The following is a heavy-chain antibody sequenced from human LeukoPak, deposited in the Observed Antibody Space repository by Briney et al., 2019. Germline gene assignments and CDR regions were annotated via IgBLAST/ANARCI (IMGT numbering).Heavy chain of an antibody. CDR3: TTGSFMGSSWIDAFDI. J-gene: IGHJ3*02. CDR1: GFTFSNAW. D-gene: IGHD6-13*01. V-gene: IGHV3-15*01. CDR2: IKSKTDGGTT. Sequence: PGGSLRLSCAASGFTFSNAWMSWVRQAPGKGLEWVGRIKSKTDGGTTDYAAPVKGRFTISRDDSKNTLYLQMNSLKTEDTAVYYCTTGSFMGSSWIDAFDIWGQGTMVTVSS.